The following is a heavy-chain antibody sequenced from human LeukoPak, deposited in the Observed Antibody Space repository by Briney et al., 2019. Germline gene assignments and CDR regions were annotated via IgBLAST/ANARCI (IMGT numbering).Heavy chain of an antibody. D-gene: IGHD1-14*01. CDR3: ARDSPEGKDY. V-gene: IGHV3-21*01. CDR2: ISSSGSYI. Sequence: GGSLRLSCAASGFTFSSYSMNWVRQAPGKGLEWVSSISSSGSYIYYADSVKGRFTISRDNAKNSLYLQMNSLRAEDTAVYYCARDSPEGKDYWGQGTLVTVSS. CDR1: GFTFSSYS. J-gene: IGHJ4*02.